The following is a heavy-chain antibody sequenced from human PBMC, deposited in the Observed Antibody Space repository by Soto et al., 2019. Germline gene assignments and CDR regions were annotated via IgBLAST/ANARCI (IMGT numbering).Heavy chain of an antibody. CDR2: IRYDGSNA. CDR3: ARDPRTARPSAMDV. V-gene: IGHV3-33*08. D-gene: IGHD6-6*01. CDR1: GFIFSNFG. J-gene: IGHJ6*02. Sequence: GGSLRLSCATSGFIFSNFGMHWVRQAPGKGLEWVAVIRYDGSNAVSADSVKGRFTISRDNSKNTLYLQMSGLRSEDTAVYYCARDPRTARPSAMDVWGQGTTVTVS.